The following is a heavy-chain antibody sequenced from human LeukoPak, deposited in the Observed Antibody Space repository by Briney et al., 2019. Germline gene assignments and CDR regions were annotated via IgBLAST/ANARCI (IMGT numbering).Heavy chain of an antibody. Sequence: GGSLRLSCAASGFTFRRYWMSWVRQAPGKGLEWVANIKEDGSQKYYVGSVKGRFTISSDSAKNSLYLQMNSLRAEDTAVHYCAAPGSGYSSGWFSEGYYYYYYYMDVWGKGTMVTVSS. J-gene: IGHJ6*03. CDR1: GFTFRRYW. D-gene: IGHD6-19*01. V-gene: IGHV3-7*01. CDR2: IKEDGSQK. CDR3: AAPGSGYSSGWFSEGYYYYYYYMDV.